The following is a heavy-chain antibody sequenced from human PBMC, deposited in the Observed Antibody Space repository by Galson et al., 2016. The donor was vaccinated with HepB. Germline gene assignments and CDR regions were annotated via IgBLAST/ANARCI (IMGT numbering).Heavy chain of an antibody. CDR1: GGSISSSNW. J-gene: IGHJ5*02. CDR2: IYHSGTT. D-gene: IGHD1-26*01. V-gene: IGHV4-4*02. Sequence: SETLSLTCAVSGGSISSSNWWTWVRQPPGKGLEWIGEIYHSGTTHYNPSLESRVTISVDKSKNQFSLKLNSVTAADTAVYYCARNSGGSYLGWSDPWGQGTLVTVSS. CDR3: ARNSGGSYLGWSDP.